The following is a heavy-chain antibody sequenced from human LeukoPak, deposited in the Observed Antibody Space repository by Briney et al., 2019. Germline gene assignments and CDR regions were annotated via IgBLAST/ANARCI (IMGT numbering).Heavy chain of an antibody. CDR3: ARDLYASGCNSALFDY. V-gene: IGHV3-74*01. D-gene: IGHD3-10*01. CDR2: TNSDGRST. J-gene: IGHJ4*02. Sequence: PGGSLRLSCAASGFTFGSYWMHWVRQAPGKGLVWVSRTNSDGRSTSYADSVKGRFTISRDNAKNTLYLQMNSLRAEDTAVYYCARDLYASGCNSALFDYWGQGTLVTVSS. CDR1: GFTFGSYW.